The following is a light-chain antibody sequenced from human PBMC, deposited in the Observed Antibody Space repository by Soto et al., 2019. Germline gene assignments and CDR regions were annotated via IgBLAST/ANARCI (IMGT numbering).Light chain of an antibody. CDR1: SSDVGGYNY. CDR2: DVS. Sequence: QSALTQPASVSGSPGQSITISCTGTSSDVGGYNYVSWYQQHPGKAPKLMIYDVSNRPSGFSNRFSGSKSGNTASLTISGLQAEDEADYYCSSYTSSITLVVFGGGTKLTVL. J-gene: IGLJ2*01. V-gene: IGLV2-14*01. CDR3: SSYTSSITLVV.